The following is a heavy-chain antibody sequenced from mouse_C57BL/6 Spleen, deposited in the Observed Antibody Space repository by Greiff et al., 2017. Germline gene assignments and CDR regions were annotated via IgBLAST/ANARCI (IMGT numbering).Heavy chain of an antibody. J-gene: IGHJ3*01. Sequence: DVKLVESEGGLVQPGSSMKLSCTASGFTFSDYYMAWVRQVPEKGLEWVANINYDGSSTYYLDSLKSRFIISRDNAKNILYLQMSSLKSEDTATYYCASGGWLLPFAYWGQGTLVTVSA. D-gene: IGHD2-3*01. CDR3: ASGGWLLPFAY. CDR1: GFTFSDYY. CDR2: INYDGSST. V-gene: IGHV5-16*01.